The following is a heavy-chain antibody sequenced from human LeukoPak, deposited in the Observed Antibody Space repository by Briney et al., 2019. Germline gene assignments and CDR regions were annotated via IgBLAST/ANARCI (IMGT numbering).Heavy chain of an antibody. CDR2: IYHSGGT. CDR3: ARELAAAQRPAFDI. V-gene: IGHV4-4*02. J-gene: IGHJ3*02. D-gene: IGHD6-13*01. CDR1: GGSISSSNC. Sequence: SETLSLTCAVSGGSISSSNCWNWVLQPPGKGQDWIGEIYHSGGTNYKPSLKSRVPVSVDKSKHQFSLKLSSVCAADTAVYYCARELAAAQRPAFDIWGQGTMVTVSS.